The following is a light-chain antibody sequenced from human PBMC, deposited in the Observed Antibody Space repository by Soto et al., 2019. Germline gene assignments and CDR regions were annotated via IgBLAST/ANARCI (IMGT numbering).Light chain of an antibody. V-gene: IGKV1-9*01. CDR2: GAS. CDR1: QGIRSY. J-gene: IGKJ1*01. CDR3: QQYYSYPWT. Sequence: DIQLTRSPSFLSASVGDRVTITRRASQGIRSYLAWYQQRPGKAPELLIYGASTLRPGGASRFSGSGSGTEFTLTISSLQPEDFATYFCQQYYSYPWTFGQGTKV.